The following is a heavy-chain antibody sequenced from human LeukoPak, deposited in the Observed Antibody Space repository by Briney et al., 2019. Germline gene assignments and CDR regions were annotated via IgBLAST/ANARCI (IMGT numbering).Heavy chain of an antibody. Sequence: ASVKVSCKASGYTFTSYDINWVRQATGQGLEWMGWMNPNSGNTGYAQKFQGRVTITRNTSISTAYMELSSLRSEDTAVYYCAREPSSERDAFDIWGQGTMVTVSS. D-gene: IGHD6-13*01. CDR1: GYTFTSYD. V-gene: IGHV1-8*03. CDR3: AREPSSERDAFDI. J-gene: IGHJ3*02. CDR2: MNPNSGNT.